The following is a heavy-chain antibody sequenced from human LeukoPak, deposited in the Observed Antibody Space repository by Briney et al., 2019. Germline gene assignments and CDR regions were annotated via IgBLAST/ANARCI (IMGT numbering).Heavy chain of an antibody. CDR3: ARYRAAGLLFDWFDP. CDR2: IIPILGIA. CDR1: GGTFSSYA. V-gene: IGHV1-69*04. J-gene: IGHJ5*02. Sequence: ASVKVSCKASGGTFSSYAISWVRQAPGQGLEWMGRIIPILGIANYAQKFQGRVTITADKSTSTAYMELSSLRSEDTAVYYCARYRAAGLLFDWFDPWGQGTLVTVSS. D-gene: IGHD6-13*01.